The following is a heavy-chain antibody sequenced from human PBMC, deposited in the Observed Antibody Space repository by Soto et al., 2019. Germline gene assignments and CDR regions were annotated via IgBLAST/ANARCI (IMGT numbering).Heavy chain of an antibody. V-gene: IGHV3-30*18. J-gene: IGHJ5*02. CDR3: AKDNRFVGGFDP. D-gene: IGHD3-16*01. CDR1: GFTFSSYG. CDR2: ISYDGSNK. Sequence: GGSLRLSCAASGFTFSSYGMHWVRQAPGKGLEWVAVISYDGSNKYYADSVKGRFTISRDNSKNTLYLQMNSLRAEDTAVYYCAKDNRFVGGFDPWGQGTLVTVSS.